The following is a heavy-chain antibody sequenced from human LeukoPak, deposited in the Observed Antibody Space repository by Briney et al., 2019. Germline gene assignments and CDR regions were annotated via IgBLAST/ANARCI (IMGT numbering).Heavy chain of an antibody. CDR3: ARSPPHYYDSSGPDY. Sequence: ASVKVSCKASGGTFSSYAISWVRQAPGQGLEWMGIINPSGGSTSYAQKFQGRVTMTRDTSTSTVYMELSSLRSEDTAVYYCARSPPHYYDSSGPDYWGQGTLVTVSS. D-gene: IGHD3-22*01. CDR1: GGTFSSYA. V-gene: IGHV1-46*01. J-gene: IGHJ4*02. CDR2: INPSGGST.